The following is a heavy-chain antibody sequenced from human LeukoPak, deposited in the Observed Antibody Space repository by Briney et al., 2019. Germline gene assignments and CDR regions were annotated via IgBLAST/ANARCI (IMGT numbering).Heavy chain of an antibody. D-gene: IGHD3-22*01. CDR1: GYSFTSYW. V-gene: IGHV5-51*01. J-gene: IGHJ4*02. CDR3: ARTRAGYYDSSGPKYYFDY. Sequence: GESLKISCKGSGYSFTSYWIGWVRPMPGKGLEWMGIIYPGDSDTRYSPSLQGQVTISADKSISTAYLQWSSLKASDTAMYYCARTRAGYYDSSGPKYYFDYWGQGTLVTVSS. CDR2: IYPGDSDT.